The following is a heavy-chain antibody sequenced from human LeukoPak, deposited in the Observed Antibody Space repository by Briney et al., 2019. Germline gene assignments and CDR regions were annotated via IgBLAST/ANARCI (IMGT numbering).Heavy chain of an antibody. CDR2: IYRTGST. CDR3: VRDLGVSLPFDY. CDR1: GASISSTNYY. D-gene: IGHD2/OR15-2a*01. V-gene: IGHV4-61*02. Sequence: PSETLSLTCTVSGASISSTNYYWSWIRQSAGKGLEWIVRIYRTGSTNYNTSLKSRVTISLDTSKNQFSLKLSAVIAADTAVYYCVRDLGVSLPFDYWGQGVLVTVSS. J-gene: IGHJ4*02.